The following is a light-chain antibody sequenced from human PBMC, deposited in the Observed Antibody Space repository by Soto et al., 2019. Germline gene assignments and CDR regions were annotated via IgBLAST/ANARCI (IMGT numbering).Light chain of an antibody. V-gene: IGKV1-5*01. CDR3: QQYTSYPWT. Sequence: DIQMTQSPSTLSASVGDRVTITCRASQSISNWLAWYQQKPGQAPKLLIYDAFSLESGVPSRFSGSGFGTEFTLTISSLQPDDFATYYCQQYTSYPWTFGQGTKVDIK. J-gene: IGKJ1*01. CDR2: DAF. CDR1: QSISNW.